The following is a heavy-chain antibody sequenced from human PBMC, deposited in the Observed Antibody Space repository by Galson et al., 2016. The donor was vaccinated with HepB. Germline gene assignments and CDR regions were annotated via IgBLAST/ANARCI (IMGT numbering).Heavy chain of an antibody. J-gene: IGHJ5*02. D-gene: IGHD2-2*02. V-gene: IGHV1-18*01. CDR1: AYTFTTYA. CDR2: ISPYNGDT. Sequence: SVKVSCKASAYTFTTYAISWVRQAPGQGLEWMGWISPYNGDTNYAQEVQGRVTMTTDTSTSTAYMELRSLRSDDTAVYYCTKVVPAAIDWFDPWGQGTLGTVSS. CDR3: TKVVPAAIDWFDP.